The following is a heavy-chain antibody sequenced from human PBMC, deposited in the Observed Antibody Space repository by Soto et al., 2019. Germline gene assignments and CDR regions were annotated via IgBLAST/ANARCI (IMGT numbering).Heavy chain of an antibody. CDR2: IYYSGST. Sequence: SETLSLTCTVSGGSISSGDYYWSWIRQPPGKGLEWIGYIYYSGSTYYNPSLKSRVTISVDTSKNQFSLKLSSVTAADTAVYYCARDRPYCGGDCFLFDPWGQGTLVTVS. CDR3: ARDRPYCGGDCFLFDP. D-gene: IGHD2-21*02. J-gene: IGHJ5*02. CDR1: GGSISSGDYY. V-gene: IGHV4-30-4*01.